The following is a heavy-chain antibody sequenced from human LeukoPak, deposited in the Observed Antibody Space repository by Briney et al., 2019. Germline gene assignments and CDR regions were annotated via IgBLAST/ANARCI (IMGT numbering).Heavy chain of an antibody. CDR2: IYYSGST. CDR3: ARDLAAAGTGRFDY. CDR1: GGSISSSSYY. V-gene: IGHV4-39*07. J-gene: IGHJ4*02. D-gene: IGHD6-13*01. Sequence: PSETLSLTCTVSGGSISSSSYYWGWIRQPPGKGLEWIGSIYYSGSTYYNPSLKSRVTISVDTSKNQFSLKLSSVTAADTAVYYCARDLAAAGTGRFDYWGQGTLVTVSS.